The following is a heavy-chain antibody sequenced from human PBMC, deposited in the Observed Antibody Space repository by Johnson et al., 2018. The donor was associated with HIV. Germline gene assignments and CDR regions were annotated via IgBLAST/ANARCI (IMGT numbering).Heavy chain of an antibody. CDR3: AKDPSILWWEGAFDI. Sequence: VQLLESGGGLVQPGGSLRLSCAASGFTFSSYAMSWVRQAPGKGLEWVSAISGSGGSTYYADSVQGRFTISRDNSKNTLYLQMNSLGAEDTAVYYCAKDPSILWWEGAFDIWGQGTMVTVSS. CDR2: ISGSGGST. CDR1: GFTFSSYA. V-gene: IGHV3-23*01. D-gene: IGHD2-21*01. J-gene: IGHJ3*02.